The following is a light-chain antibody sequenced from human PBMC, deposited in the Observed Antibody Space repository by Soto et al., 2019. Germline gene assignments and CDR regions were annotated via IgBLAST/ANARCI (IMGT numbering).Light chain of an antibody. CDR1: QSLNTIY. J-gene: IGKJ1*01. CDR2: NAS. Sequence: EIVLTQSPVTLSLSPGERATLSCRASQSLNTIYLAWYQQKPGQAPRLVIYNASRRATGIPDRFSGSGSGTDFTLTISGREPEDFATYYCQQYGGSPETFGQGTKVDIK. CDR3: QQYGGSPET. V-gene: IGKV3-20*01.